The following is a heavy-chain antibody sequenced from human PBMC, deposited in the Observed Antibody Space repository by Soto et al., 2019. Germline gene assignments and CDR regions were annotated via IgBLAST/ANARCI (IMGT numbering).Heavy chain of an antibody. CDR1: GDSFTGFW. CDR3: ARQHPLDRRAWYD. D-gene: IGHD6-19*01. Sequence: GESLKISCKVFGDSFTGFWIGWVRQMPGKGLEWVASIYPRDSDIRYNPSFQGQVTISADRSTTTAYLQWSSLKASDTAIYYCARQHPLDRRAWYDWGQGTMVTVSS. V-gene: IGHV5-51*01. CDR2: IYPRDSDI. J-gene: IGHJ4*02.